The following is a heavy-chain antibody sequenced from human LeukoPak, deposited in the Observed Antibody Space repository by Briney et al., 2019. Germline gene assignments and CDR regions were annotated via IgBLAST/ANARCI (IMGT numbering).Heavy chain of an antibody. CDR3: AKVKGRDYVWGSYSFDY. V-gene: IGHV3-30*04. Sequence: GRSLRLSCAASGFTFSSYAMHWVRQAPGKGLEWVAVISYDGSNKYYADSVKGRFTISRDNSKNTLYLQMNSLRAEDTAVYYCAKVKGRDYVWGSYSFDYWGQGTLVTVSS. D-gene: IGHD3-16*01. CDR2: ISYDGSNK. CDR1: GFTFSSYA. J-gene: IGHJ4*02.